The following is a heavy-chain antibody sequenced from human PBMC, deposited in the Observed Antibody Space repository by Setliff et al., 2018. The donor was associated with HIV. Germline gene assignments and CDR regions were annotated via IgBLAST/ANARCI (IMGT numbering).Heavy chain of an antibody. V-gene: IGHV3-48*01. J-gene: IGHJ3*02. CDR2: VSSTNEIT. Sequence: LRLSCTASGFILSSHHMNWVRQAPGKGLEWISYVSSTNEITYADSVKGRFTISRDNAKKSLYLQMNNLRAEDTALYYCARDRDWAFDIWGQGTMVTVSS. D-gene: IGHD2-21*01. CDR3: ARDRDWAFDI. CDR1: GFILSSHH.